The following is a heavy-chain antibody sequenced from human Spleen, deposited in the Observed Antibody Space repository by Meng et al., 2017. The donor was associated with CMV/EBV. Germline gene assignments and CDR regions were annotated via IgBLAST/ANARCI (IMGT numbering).Heavy chain of an antibody. J-gene: IGHJ5*02. Sequence: SETLSLTCTFSGDSISSGDNYWGWIRQPPGKGLEWIGYMYHTGNTYYNPSLKSRVTISVDTSKNQVSLKLNSVTAADTAEYYCARDLDPMVRENWFDPWGQGTLVTVSS. CDR3: ARDLDPMVRENWFDP. V-gene: IGHV4-30-4*08. CDR2: MYHTGNT. D-gene: IGHD3-10*01. CDR1: GDSISSGDNY.